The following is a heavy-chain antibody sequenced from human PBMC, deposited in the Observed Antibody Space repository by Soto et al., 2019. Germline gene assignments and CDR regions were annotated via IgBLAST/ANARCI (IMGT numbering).Heavy chain of an antibody. CDR1: GYRFTTYW. CDR3: ARRGYIDH. CDR2: IDPGDSDT. Sequence: PGESLKISCKGSGYRFTTYWINWVRQMPGKGLEWMGRIDPGDSDTIYSPSFQGHVTISADKSISTAYLQWSSLKASDTAMYYCARRGYIDHWGQGTLVTVSS. J-gene: IGHJ4*02. V-gene: IGHV5-10-1*01.